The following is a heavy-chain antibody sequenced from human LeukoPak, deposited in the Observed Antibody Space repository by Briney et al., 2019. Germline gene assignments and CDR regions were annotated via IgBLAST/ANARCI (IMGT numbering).Heavy chain of an antibody. J-gene: IGHJ4*01. CDR3: ARHPHLLNYFDH. V-gene: IGHV4-59*08. CDR2: INYSGNS. Sequence: SETLSLTCTVSGGSISGYFWSWIRQPPGKGLEWSAYINYSGNSNYNPSLKSRVTISLDTSKNHFSVKLTSVTAADAAVYYSARHPHLLNYFDHWGHGTLVTVSS. CDR1: GGSISGYF.